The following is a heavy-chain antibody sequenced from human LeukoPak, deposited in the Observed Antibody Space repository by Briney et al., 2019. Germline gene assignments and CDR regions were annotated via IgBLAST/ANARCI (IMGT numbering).Heavy chain of an antibody. CDR1: GFTFSDYY. Sequence: GGSLRLSCAASGFTFSDYYMSWIRQAPGKGLEWVSYISSSSSYTNYADSVKGRFTISRDNAKNSLYLQMNSLRAEDTALYYCAKDILVYYGMDVWGQGTTVTVSS. V-gene: IGHV3-11*05. CDR2: ISSSSSYT. D-gene: IGHD2-2*02. CDR3: AKDILVYYGMDV. J-gene: IGHJ6*02.